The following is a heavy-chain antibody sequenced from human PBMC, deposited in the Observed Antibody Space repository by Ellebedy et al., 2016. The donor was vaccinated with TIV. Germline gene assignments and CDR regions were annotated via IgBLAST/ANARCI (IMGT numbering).Heavy chain of an antibody. Sequence: GESLKISCAASGFTFSSYGMHWVRQAPGKGLEWVAVISYDGSNKYYADSVKGRFTISRDNSKNTLYLQMNSLRAEDTAVYYCARDHPPGAVRGVIIDYYGMDVWGQGTTVTVSS. CDR3: ARDHPPGAVRGVIIDYYGMDV. V-gene: IGHV3-30*03. CDR2: ISYDGSNK. D-gene: IGHD3-10*01. J-gene: IGHJ6*02. CDR1: GFTFSSYG.